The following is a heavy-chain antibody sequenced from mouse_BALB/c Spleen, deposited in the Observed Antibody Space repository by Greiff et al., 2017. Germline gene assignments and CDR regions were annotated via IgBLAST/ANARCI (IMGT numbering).Heavy chain of an antibody. CDR1: GFTFSSYG. J-gene: IGHJ2*01. V-gene: IGHV5-6-3*01. CDR3: ARDRGNYPFFDY. D-gene: IGHD2-1*01. CDR2: INSNGGST. Sequence: EVQGVESGGGLVQPGGSLKLSCAASGFTFSSYGMSWVRQTPDKRLELVATINSNGGSTYYPDSVKGRFTISRDNAKNTLYLQMSSLKSEDTAMYYCARDRGNYPFFDYWGQGTTLTVSS.